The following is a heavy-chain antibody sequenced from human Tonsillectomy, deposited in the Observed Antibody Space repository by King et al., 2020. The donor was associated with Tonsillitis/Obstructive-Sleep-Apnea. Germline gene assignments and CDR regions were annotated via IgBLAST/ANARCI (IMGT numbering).Heavy chain of an antibody. V-gene: IGHV4-34*01. CDR1: GGSFSDYY. Sequence: VQLQQWGAGLLKPSETLSLTCAVYGGSFSDYYCSWIRQPPGKGLEWIGEINHSGSTNYNPSLKSRVTISVDTSKNQFSLKLTSVTAADTAVYYCASRLYYDISARFDPWGQGTLVTVSS. CDR3: ASRLYYDISARFDP. CDR2: INHSGST. J-gene: IGHJ5*02. D-gene: IGHD3-9*01.